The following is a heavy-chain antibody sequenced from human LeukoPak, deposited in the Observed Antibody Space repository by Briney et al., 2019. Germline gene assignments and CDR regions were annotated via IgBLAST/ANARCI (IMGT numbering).Heavy chain of an antibody. J-gene: IGHJ3*02. V-gene: IGHV3-7*01. CDR1: GFTFSSYW. D-gene: IGHD3-22*01. CDR2: IKQDGRAT. Sequence: GGLLRLSCAASGFTFSSYWMSWVRPAPGKGLEWAANIKQDGRATYYVDSVKGRFTISRDNAKNSLYLQMNSLRAEDTAVYYCARERAVVVMKWDDSFDIWGQGTMVTVSS. CDR3: ARERAVVVMKWDDSFDI.